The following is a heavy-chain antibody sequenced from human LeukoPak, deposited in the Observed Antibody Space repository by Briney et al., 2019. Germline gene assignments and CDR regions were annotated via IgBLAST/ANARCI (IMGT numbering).Heavy chain of an antibody. Sequence: GESLRISCKGSGYSFTSYWISWVRQMPGKGLEWMGRIDPSDSYTNYSPSFQGHVTISADKSISTAHLQWSSLKASDTAMYYCARRYCSSTSCLLKDWFDPWGQGTLVTVSS. CDR1: GYSFTSYW. D-gene: IGHD2-2*01. V-gene: IGHV5-10-1*01. CDR3: ARRYCSSTSCLLKDWFDP. CDR2: IDPSDSYT. J-gene: IGHJ5*02.